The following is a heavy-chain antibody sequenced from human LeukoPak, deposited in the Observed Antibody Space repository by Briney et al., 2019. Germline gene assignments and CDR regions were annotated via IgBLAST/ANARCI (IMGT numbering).Heavy chain of an antibody. D-gene: IGHD3-22*01. CDR3: ARDIGSSGYPRAFDI. Sequence: SETLSLTCTVSGGSISSGGYYWSWIRQHLGKGLEWIGYIYYSGSTYYNPSLKSRVTISVDTSKNQFSLKLSSVTAADTAVYYCARDIGSSGYPRAFDIWGQGTMVTVSS. J-gene: IGHJ3*02. CDR1: GGSISSGGYY. CDR2: IYYSGST. V-gene: IGHV4-31*03.